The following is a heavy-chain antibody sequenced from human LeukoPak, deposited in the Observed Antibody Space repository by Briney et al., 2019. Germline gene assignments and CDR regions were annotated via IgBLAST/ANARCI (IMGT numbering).Heavy chain of an antibody. Sequence: SSETLSLTCTVSGGSISSGDYYWSWIRQPPGKGLEWIGYIYYSGSTYYNPSLKSRVTISVDTSKNHFSLKLSSVTAADTAVYYCARQKLPPGIAARPNWFDPWGQGTLVTVSS. CDR2: IYYSGST. CDR1: GGSISSGDYY. V-gene: IGHV4-30-4*08. D-gene: IGHD6-6*01. CDR3: ARQKLPPGIAARPNWFDP. J-gene: IGHJ5*02.